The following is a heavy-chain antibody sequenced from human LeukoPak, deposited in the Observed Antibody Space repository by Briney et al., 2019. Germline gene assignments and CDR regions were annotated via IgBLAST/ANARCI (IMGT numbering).Heavy chain of an antibody. J-gene: IGHJ6*03. CDR3: AKEGGTAMDYYYMDV. CDR2: ISGSGGST. D-gene: IGHD5-18*01. CDR1: GFTFSSYG. Sequence: GGSLRLSCVASGFTFSSYGMHWVRQAPGKGLEWVSAISGSGGSTYYADSVKGRFTISRDNSKNTLYLQMNSLRAEDTAVYYCAKEGGTAMDYYYMDVWGKGTTVTVSS. V-gene: IGHV3-23*01.